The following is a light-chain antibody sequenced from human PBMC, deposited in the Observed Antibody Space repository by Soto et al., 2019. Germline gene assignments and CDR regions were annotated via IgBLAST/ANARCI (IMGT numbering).Light chain of an antibody. V-gene: IGKV3-20*01. CDR1: QSVSNNY. J-gene: IGKJ4*01. CDR3: QQYGSSPLT. Sequence: EIVLTQSPGTLSLSPGERATLSCRASQSVSNNYLAWYQQKPGQAPRLLIYGASRRATGIPDRFSGSGPGTDFTLTISRLEPEDVAVYSCQQYGSSPLTFGGGTKVEIK. CDR2: GAS.